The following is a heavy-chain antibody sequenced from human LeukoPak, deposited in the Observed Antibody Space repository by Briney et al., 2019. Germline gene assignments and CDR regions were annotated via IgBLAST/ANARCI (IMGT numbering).Heavy chain of an antibody. CDR3: ARPYYDSGGYSSDAFDI. CDR1: GGSISSYY. D-gene: IGHD3-22*01. J-gene: IGHJ3*02. CDR2: IFYSGGT. V-gene: IGHV4-59*01. Sequence: SETLSLTCTVSGGSISSYYWSWIRQAPGKGLEWIGYIFYSGGTNYNPSLKSRVTISLDTSKKQFSLKLRSVTAADTAVYYCARPYYDSGGYSSDAFDIWGHGTKVTVSS.